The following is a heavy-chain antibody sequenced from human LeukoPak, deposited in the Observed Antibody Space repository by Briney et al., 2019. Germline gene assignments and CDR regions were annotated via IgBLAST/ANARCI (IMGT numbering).Heavy chain of an antibody. CDR2: ISYDGSNK. Sequence: GSLRLSCAASGFTFSSYGMHWVRQAPGKGLEWVAVISYDGSNKYYADSVKGRFTISRDNAKTSLYLQMNSLRAEDTAVYYCARAASGYSSGGYFDLWGRGTLVTVSS. J-gene: IGHJ2*01. D-gene: IGHD6-19*01. CDR3: ARAASGYSSGGYFDL. V-gene: IGHV3-30*03. CDR1: GFTFSSYG.